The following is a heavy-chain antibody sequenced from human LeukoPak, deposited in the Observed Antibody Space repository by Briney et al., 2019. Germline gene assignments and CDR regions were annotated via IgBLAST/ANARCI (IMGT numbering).Heavy chain of an antibody. CDR3: ARDRTPTQIYGGNAGVENDAFDI. J-gene: IGHJ3*02. CDR1: GGSFSGYY. D-gene: IGHD4-23*01. CDR2: IYYSGST. Sequence: SETLSLTCAVYGGSFSGYYWSWIWQPPGKGLEWIGYIYYSGSTNYNPSLKSRVTISVDTSKNQFSLKLSSVTAADTAVYYCARDRTPTQIYGGNAGVENDAFDIWGQGTMVTVSS. V-gene: IGHV4-59*01.